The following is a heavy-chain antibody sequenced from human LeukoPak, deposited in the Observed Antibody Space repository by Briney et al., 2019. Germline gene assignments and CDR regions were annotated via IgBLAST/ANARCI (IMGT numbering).Heavy chain of an antibody. Sequence: SETLSLTCTVSGGSISSGDYYWSWIRQPPGKGLEWIGYIYYSGSTYYNPSLKSRVTISVDTSKNQFSLKLSSVTAADTAVYYCASCSAAIYGNWFDPWGQGTLVTVSS. CDR2: IYYSGST. J-gene: IGHJ5*02. CDR1: GGSISSGDYY. D-gene: IGHD2-2*02. V-gene: IGHV4-30-4*01. CDR3: ASCSAAIYGNWFDP.